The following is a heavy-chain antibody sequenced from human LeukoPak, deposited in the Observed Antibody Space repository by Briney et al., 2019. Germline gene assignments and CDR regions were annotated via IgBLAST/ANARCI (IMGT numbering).Heavy chain of an antibody. D-gene: IGHD2-2*01. J-gene: IGHJ4*02. Sequence: GGSLRLSCAASGFTVSSNYMSWVRQAPGKGLEWVSVIYSGGSTYYADSVKGRFTISRDNSKNTLYLQMNSLRAEDTAVYYCAMPSQRGKRWSTSSYFDYWGQGTLVTVSS. CDR3: AMPSQRGKRWSTSSYFDY. CDR1: GFTVSSNY. CDR2: IYSGGST. V-gene: IGHV3-53*01.